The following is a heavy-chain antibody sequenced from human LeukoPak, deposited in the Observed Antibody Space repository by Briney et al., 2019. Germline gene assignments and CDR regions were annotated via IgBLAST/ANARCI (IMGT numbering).Heavy chain of an antibody. V-gene: IGHV1-69*05. Sequence: ASVKVSCKASGGTFSSYAISWVRQAPGQGREWMGRIIPIFGTANYSQKFQGRVTITTDESTSTAYMELSSLRSEDTAVYYCATSPYYYDSSGYYSNPYYFDYWGQGTLVTVSS. CDR1: GGTFSSYA. J-gene: IGHJ4*02. CDR2: IIPIFGTA. CDR3: ATSPYYYDSSGYYSNPYYFDY. D-gene: IGHD3-22*01.